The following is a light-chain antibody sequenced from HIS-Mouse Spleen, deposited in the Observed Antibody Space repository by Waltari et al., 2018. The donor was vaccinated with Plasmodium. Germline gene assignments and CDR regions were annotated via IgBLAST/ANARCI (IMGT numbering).Light chain of an antibody. Sequence: RARQSVGMSYLGWYRDKPGQAPRLRIDGASSRATGIPDRFSGSGSATDFTLTISRLEPEDFAVYYCQQYGSSPYTFGQGTKLEIK. V-gene: IGKV3-20*01. CDR1: QSVGMSY. CDR3: QQYGSSPYT. CDR2: GAS. J-gene: IGKJ2*01.